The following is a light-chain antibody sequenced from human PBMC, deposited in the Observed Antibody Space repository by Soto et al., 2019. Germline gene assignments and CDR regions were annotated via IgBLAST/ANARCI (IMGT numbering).Light chain of an antibody. CDR1: QSIGNNY. J-gene: IGKJ1*01. V-gene: IGKV3-20*01. CDR3: QQYAASPWT. CDR2: GAS. Sequence: EIVLTQSPGTLSLSPRERATLSCRASQSIGNNYLAWYQHKPGQAPRLLIYGASNRAPGIPDRFSGSGSGTDFTLTIRRLEPEDFAIYYCQQYAASPWTFGQGTQVEVK.